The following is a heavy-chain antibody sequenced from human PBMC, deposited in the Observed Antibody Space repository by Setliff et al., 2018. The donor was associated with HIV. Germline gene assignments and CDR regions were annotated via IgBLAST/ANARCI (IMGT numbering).Heavy chain of an antibody. CDR3: ARGHLDRDYWEDIVGNWFDP. CDR1: GYTFSNSD. V-gene: IGHV1-8*02. J-gene: IGHJ5*02. Sequence: VASVKVSCKASGYTFSNSDINWVRQAPGQGLEWMGWMNPKSGNTGYAQKFQGRVTMTSNMFIETAYMELSSLTSEDTAVYYCARGHLDRDYWEDIVGNWFDPWGQGTLVTVSS. D-gene: IGHD2-21*01. CDR2: MNPKSGNT.